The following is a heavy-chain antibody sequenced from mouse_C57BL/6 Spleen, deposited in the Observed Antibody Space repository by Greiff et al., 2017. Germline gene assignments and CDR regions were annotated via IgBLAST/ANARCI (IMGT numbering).Heavy chain of an antibody. Sequence: QVQLKQPGAELVKPGASVKLSCKASGYTFTSYWMQWVNQRPGQGLEWIGEIDPSDSYTNYNQKFKGKATLTVDTSSSTAYMQLSSLTSEASAVYYCASASSGYRSYFDYWGQGTTLTVSS. J-gene: IGHJ2*01. D-gene: IGHD3-2*02. CDR3: ASASSGYRSYFDY. CDR1: GYTFTSYW. CDR2: IDPSDSYT. V-gene: IGHV1-50*01.